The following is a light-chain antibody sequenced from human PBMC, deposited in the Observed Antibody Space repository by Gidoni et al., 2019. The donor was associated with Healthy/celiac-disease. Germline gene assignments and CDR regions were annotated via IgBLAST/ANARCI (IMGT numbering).Light chain of an antibody. V-gene: IGLV2-14*01. Sequence: QSALPQPASVSGSPGQSITISCTGTSSDVGGYNYVSWYQQHPGKAPKLMIYEVSNRPSGVSNRFSGSKSGNTASLTISGLQAEDEADYNCSSYTSSSSWVFGGGTKLTVL. J-gene: IGLJ3*02. CDR2: EVS. CDR1: SSDVGGYNY. CDR3: SSYTSSSSWV.